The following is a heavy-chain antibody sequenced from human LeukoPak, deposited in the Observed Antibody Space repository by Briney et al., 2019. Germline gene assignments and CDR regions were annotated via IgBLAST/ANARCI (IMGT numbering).Heavy chain of an antibody. CDR2: MYTSGST. CDR3: ARVGCSGGTCFFSHYYYGLDD. J-gene: IGHJ6*02. D-gene: IGHD2-15*01. Sequence: SQTLSLTCTVSGGSISNYYWSWIRQPAGKGLEWIGRMYTSGSTNYNPSLKSRVTMSVDTSKDQFSLKLSSVTAADTAVYYCARVGCSGGTCFFSHYYYGLDDWGQGTTVTVSS. V-gene: IGHV4-4*07. CDR1: GGSISNYY.